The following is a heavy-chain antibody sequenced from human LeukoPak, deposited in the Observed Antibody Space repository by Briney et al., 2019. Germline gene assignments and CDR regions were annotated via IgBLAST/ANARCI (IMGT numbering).Heavy chain of an antibody. D-gene: IGHD3-22*01. Sequence: GGSLRLPCEASGFTFRSYWMHWVRQAPGKGLVGVSRINSDGSSTSYADSVKGRFTISRDNAENTLYLQMNSLRAEDTAVYYCTRGADSSGYPDAFDIWGQGTMVTVSS. CDR1: GFTFRSYW. CDR2: INSDGSST. CDR3: TRGADSSGYPDAFDI. V-gene: IGHV3-74*01. J-gene: IGHJ3*02.